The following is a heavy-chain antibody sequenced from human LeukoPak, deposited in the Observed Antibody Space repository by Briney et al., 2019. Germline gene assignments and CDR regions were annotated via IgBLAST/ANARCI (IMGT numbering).Heavy chain of an antibody. Sequence: ASVKVSCKASGYAFTGYYMHWVRQAPGQGLEWMGCINPNSGGTKYAQKFQGGVTLTRDTSISTAYMELSRLRSDDTAVYYCARGETVYVGAIVYWGQGTLVTVSS. CDR2: INPNSGGT. CDR1: GYAFTGYY. D-gene: IGHD1-26*01. V-gene: IGHV1-2*02. CDR3: ARGETVYVGAIVY. J-gene: IGHJ4*02.